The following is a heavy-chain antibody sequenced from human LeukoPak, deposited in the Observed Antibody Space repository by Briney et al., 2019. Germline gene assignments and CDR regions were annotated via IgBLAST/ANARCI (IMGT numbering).Heavy chain of an antibody. D-gene: IGHD1-1*01. CDR1: GFTFSSYW. V-gene: IGHV3-23*01. J-gene: IGHJ2*01. CDR2: ISGSGGST. CDR3: AKDASNYFWYFDL. Sequence: GGSLRLSCAASGFTFSSYWMNWARQAPGKGLEWVSAISGSGGSTYYADSVKGRFTISRDNSKNTLYLQMSSLRAEDTAVYYCAKDASNYFWYFDLWGRGTLVTVSS.